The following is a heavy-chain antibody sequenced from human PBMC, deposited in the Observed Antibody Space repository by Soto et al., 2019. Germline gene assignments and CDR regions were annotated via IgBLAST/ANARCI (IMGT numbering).Heavy chain of an antibody. V-gene: IGHV3-23*01. D-gene: IGHD6-19*01. CDR3: AKDRAYDTSGWYFDS. CDR2: ISASGETT. Sequence: GGSLRLSCGAAGFTFRDYSMSWVRQAPVKGLEWVSAISASGETTYYAASVKGRSTISRDNSETTLFLQINSLRADDSAIYFCAKDRAYDTSGWYFDSWGPGTLVTVSS. J-gene: IGHJ4*02. CDR1: GFTFRDYS.